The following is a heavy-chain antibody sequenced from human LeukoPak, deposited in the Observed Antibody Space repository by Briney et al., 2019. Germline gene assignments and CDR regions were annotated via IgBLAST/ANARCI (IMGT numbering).Heavy chain of an antibody. J-gene: IGHJ6*03. Sequence: GGSLRLSCATSGFTFRNYGMHWVRQATGKGLEWVSFIWSDGNNRFYADSVKGRFTISRDNSKKMLYLQMDPLRAEDTALYYCAKDPGASVSGFYMDVWGKGTTVIVSS. CDR3: AKDPGASVSGFYMDV. D-gene: IGHD2-8*02. CDR2: IWSDGNNR. V-gene: IGHV3-30*02. CDR1: GFTFRNYG.